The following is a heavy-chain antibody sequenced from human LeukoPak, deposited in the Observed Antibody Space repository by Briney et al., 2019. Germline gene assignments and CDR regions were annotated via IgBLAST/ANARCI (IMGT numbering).Heavy chain of an antibody. CDR1: GYSFTSYW. J-gene: IGHJ3*02. CDR3: ARNPSYGSGLEDAFDI. V-gene: IGHV5-51*01. Sequence: GESLKISFKGSGYSFTSYWIGWVRQMPGKGLEWMGIIYPGDSDTRYSPSFQGQVTISADKSISTAYLQWSSLKASDTAMYYCARNPSYGSGLEDAFDIWGQGTMVTVSS. D-gene: IGHD3-10*01. CDR2: IYPGDSDT.